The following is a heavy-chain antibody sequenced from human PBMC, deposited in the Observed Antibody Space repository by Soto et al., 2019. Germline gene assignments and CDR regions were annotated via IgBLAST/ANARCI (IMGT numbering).Heavy chain of an antibody. CDR3: ARDEAAAATRGMDV. V-gene: IGHV1-69*01. D-gene: IGHD6-13*01. CDR1: GGTFSTYG. J-gene: IGHJ6*02. CDR2: IIPIFDTT. Sequence: QVQLVQSGAEVKKPGYSVKVSCKASGGTFSTYGINWVRQAPGQGLEWMGGIIPIFDTTNYAQKFQGKFTITADESTSTVYMELSSLRSEDTAVYYCARDEAAAATRGMDVGGQGTTVTVSS.